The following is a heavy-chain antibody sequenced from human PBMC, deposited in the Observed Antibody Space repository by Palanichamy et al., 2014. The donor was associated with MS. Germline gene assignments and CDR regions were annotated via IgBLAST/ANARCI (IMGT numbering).Heavy chain of an antibody. CDR1: GFTFSSYW. J-gene: IGHJ4*02. D-gene: IGHD1-26*01. Sequence: EVRLVEVWGRAWSSLGGPVRLSCAASGFTFSSYWMTWVRQAPGKGLECVANMNQDESEEYYVDSVKGRFTISRDNAKNSLYLQMNSRRAEDTAVYYCARENSGSFSFDYWGQGTLVTVSS. CDR3: ARENSGSFSFDY. CDR2: MNQDESEE. V-gene: IGHV3-7*03.